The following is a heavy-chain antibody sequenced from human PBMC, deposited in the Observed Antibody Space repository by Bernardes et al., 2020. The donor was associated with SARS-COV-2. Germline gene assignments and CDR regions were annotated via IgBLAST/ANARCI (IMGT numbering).Heavy chain of an antibody. V-gene: IGHV3-23*01. J-gene: IGHJ4*02. Sequence: GGSLRLSCVASGFTFSNNAMSWVRQAPGKGLVWVSSISGGSGTKYYADSVKGRFTISRDNSRNTLYLQMNSLRAEDTAVYYCAKVYGGSGFYYVGGSSHFDYWGQGILVTVSS. CDR1: GFTFSNNA. CDR3: AKVYGGSGFYYVGGSSHFDY. CDR2: ISGGSGTK. D-gene: IGHD3-22*01.